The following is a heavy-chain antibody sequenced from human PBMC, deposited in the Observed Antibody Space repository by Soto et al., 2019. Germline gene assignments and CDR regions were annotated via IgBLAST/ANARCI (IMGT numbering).Heavy chain of an antibody. J-gene: IGHJ4*02. V-gene: IGHV3-33*01. D-gene: IGHD3-16*01. CDR3: ARAMGALIAPLDY. CDR2: IWYDGSNK. CDR1: GFTFSSYG. Sequence: GGSLRLSCAASGFTFSSYGMHWVRQAPGKGLEWVAVIWYDGSNKYYADSVKGRFTISRDNSKNTLYLQMNSLRAEDTAVYYCARAMGALIAPLDYWGQGTLVTVSS.